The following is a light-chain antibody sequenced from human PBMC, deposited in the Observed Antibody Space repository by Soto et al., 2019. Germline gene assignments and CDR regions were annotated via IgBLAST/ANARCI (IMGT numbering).Light chain of an antibody. V-gene: IGKV3-15*01. Sequence: EIVMTQSPVTLSVSPGERATLSCRASQSVSSNLAWYQQKPGQAPRLLIYGASTRATGIPDRFSGSVSGTEFTLTISSLQSEDFAVYYCQQYNEWPPFTFGQGTRLEIK. CDR2: GAS. CDR3: QQYNEWPPFT. CDR1: QSVSSN. J-gene: IGKJ5*01.